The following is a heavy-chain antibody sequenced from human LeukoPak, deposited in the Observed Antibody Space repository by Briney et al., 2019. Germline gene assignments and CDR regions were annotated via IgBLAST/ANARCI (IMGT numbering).Heavy chain of an antibody. CDR3: ARVPASMRVNWGLPYFDY. V-gene: IGHV1-2*02. CDR1: GYTFTGYY. J-gene: IGHJ4*02. D-gene: IGHD7-27*01. CDR2: INPNSGGT. Sequence: GASVKVSCKASGYTFTGYYMHWVRQAPGQGLEWMGWINPNSGGTNYAQKFQGRVTMTRDTSISTAYMELSRLRSDDTAVYYCARVPASMRVNWGLPYFDYWGQGTLVTVSS.